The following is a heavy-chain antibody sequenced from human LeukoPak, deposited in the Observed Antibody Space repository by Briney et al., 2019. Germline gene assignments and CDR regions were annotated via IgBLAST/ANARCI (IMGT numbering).Heavy chain of an antibody. Sequence: GGSLRLSCAASGFTFSSYAMSWVRQAPGKGLEWVSAISGSGGSTYYADSVKGRFTISRDNSKNTLYLQMNSLRAEDTAVYYCARRAAAGTGLDYYYYGMDVWGKGTTVTVSS. CDR2: ISGSGGST. V-gene: IGHV3-23*01. CDR1: GFTFSSYA. J-gene: IGHJ6*04. D-gene: IGHD6-13*01. CDR3: ARRAAAGTGLDYYYYGMDV.